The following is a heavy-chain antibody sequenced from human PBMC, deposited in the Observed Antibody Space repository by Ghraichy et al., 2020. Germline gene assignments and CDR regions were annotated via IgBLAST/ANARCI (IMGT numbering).Heavy chain of an antibody. J-gene: IGHJ5*02. V-gene: IGHV4-34*01. CDR3: ARGRVVLVADNWFAP. CDR2: INQSGST. Sequence: SETLSLTCAVYGGSFSGYYWSWIRQPPGKGLEWIGEINQSGSTNYNPARKSRVTISVDTSRNQFSLKLSSGTAADTAVYYCARGRVVLVADNWFAPWCQGTLFTVSS. CDR1: GGSFSGYY. D-gene: IGHD2-15*01.